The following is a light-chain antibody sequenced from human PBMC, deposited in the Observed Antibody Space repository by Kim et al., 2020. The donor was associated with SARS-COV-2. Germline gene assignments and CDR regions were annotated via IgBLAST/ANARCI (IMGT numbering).Light chain of an antibody. CDR2: SAS. CDR1: QSIDTD. CDR3: QQSNSARLT. Sequence: DIQLTQSPSSLSASVGDRLTITCRASQSIDTDLHWYQQRPGKAPNLLIYSASSLQSGVPSRFSGGGSGTRFTLTISSLQPEDFAVYFCQQSNSARLTFGGGTKVDIK. J-gene: IGKJ4*01. V-gene: IGKV1-39*01.